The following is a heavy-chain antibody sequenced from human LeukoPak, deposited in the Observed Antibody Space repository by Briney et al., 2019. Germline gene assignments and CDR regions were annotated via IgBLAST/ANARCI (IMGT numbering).Heavy chain of an antibody. V-gene: IGHV4-34*01. D-gene: IGHD5-18*01. CDR1: GGSFSGYY. CDR3: ARARGYSYGLFDY. CDR2: INHSGST. J-gene: IGHJ4*02. Sequence: SETLSLTCAVSGGSFSGYYWTWIRQPPGKGLEWIGEINHSGSTNYNPSLKSRVTISVDTSKNQFSLKLSSVTAADTAVYYCARARGYSYGLFDYWGQGTLVTVSS.